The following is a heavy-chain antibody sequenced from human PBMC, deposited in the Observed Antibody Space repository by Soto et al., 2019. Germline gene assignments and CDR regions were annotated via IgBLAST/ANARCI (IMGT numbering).Heavy chain of an antibody. Sequence: GGSLRLLCVTSAFSLTSCSMSWVRQTPGKWLEWVSGLSRSGCATYYSDSVQGRFTISRDTSTNTLYLQISNLRAEDTAIYYCAKGEMATIRNSFDPWGQGTLVTVSS. CDR1: AFSLTSCS. J-gene: IGHJ5*02. CDR3: AKGEMATIRNSFDP. V-gene: IGHV3-23*01. CDR2: LSRSGCAT. D-gene: IGHD5-12*01.